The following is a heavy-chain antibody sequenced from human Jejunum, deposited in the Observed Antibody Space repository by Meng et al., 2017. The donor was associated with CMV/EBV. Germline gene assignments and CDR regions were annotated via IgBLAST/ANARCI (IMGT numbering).Heavy chain of an antibody. J-gene: IGHJ5*02. CDR3: ARDRVAGGANWFDP. CDR2: INPNSGVT. Sequence: SGYSFNAYYMHWVRQAPGQGLEWMGRINPNSGVTNFAQKFQDRVTMTRDTSINTVYMDLSNLKSDDTAVYFCARDRVAGGANWFDPWGQGTLVTVSS. V-gene: IGHV1-2*06. CDR1: GYSFNAYY. D-gene: IGHD4/OR15-4a*01.